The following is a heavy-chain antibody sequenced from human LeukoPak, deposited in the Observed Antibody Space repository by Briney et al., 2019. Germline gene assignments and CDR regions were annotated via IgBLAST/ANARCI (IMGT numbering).Heavy chain of an antibody. CDR3: ARLFYDFWSGHYYYYMDV. CDR2: ISYSGGS. Sequence: SETLSLTCTVSGGSISSSTYYWGWIRQPPGKGLEWIGSISYSGGSYYNPSLKSRVTISVDTSKNQFSLKVSSVTAAGTAVYYCARLFYDFWSGHYYYYMDVWGKGTTVTVSS. CDR1: GGSISSSTYY. V-gene: IGHV4-39*01. D-gene: IGHD3-3*01. J-gene: IGHJ6*03.